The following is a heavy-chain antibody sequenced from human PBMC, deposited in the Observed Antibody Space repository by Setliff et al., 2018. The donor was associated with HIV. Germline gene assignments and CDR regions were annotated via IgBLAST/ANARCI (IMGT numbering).Heavy chain of an antibody. D-gene: IGHD2-2*01. J-gene: IGHJ6*02. V-gene: IGHV4-61*02. CDR3: ARDRIVVVPAAISYYSYGMDV. Sequence: PSETLSLTCTVSGDSISSGSYYWSWIRQPAGKGLEWIGRIYTSGSTNYNPSLKSRVTISVDTSKNQFSLKLSSVTAADTAVYYCARDRIVVVPAAISYYSYGMDVWGQGTTVTVSS. CDR1: GDSISSGSYY. CDR2: IYTSGST.